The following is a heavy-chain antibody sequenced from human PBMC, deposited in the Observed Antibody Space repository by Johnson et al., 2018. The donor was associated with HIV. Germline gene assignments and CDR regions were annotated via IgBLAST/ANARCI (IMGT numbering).Heavy chain of an antibody. CDR1: GFTFKNYV. CDR2: ISGSGGRT. J-gene: IGHJ3*02. D-gene: IGHD3-22*01. Sequence: VQLVESGGGLVKPGGSLRLSCAVSGFTFKNYVMSWVRQAPGKGLAWVSAISGSGGRTYYADSVAGRFTISRDNSKNTLYLQMNSLRAEDTAVYFCARDRRYYDSSGYYHDAFDIWGQGTMVTVSS. V-gene: IGHV3-23*04. CDR3: ARDRRYYDSSGYYHDAFDI.